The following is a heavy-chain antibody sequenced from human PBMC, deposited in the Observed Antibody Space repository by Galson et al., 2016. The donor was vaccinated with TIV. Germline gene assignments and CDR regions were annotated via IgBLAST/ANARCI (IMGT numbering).Heavy chain of an antibody. CDR1: GYSFTSYW. J-gene: IGHJ3*02. V-gene: IGHV5-51*03. Sequence: QSGAEVKKPGESLKISCKGSGYSFTSYWIAWVRQMPGKGLEWMGIIYPGDSDTRNSPSFQGQVTFSADKSINTAYLQWSSLKASDTAMYYCARRGRYCSGATCHSAFDIWGQGTMVTVSS. D-gene: IGHD2-15*01. CDR3: ARRGRYCSGATCHSAFDI. CDR2: IYPGDSDT.